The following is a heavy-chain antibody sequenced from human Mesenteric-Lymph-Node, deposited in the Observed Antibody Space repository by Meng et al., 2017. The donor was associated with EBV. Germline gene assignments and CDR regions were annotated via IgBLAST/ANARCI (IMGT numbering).Heavy chain of an antibody. Sequence: QVQLHRWGGGLLKPAETLSLTCTVYGGSFGDYYLAWIRQSPGKGLEWIAEINHSGITNYNPSLRSRVTLSVDTSRNQISLELTSVTAADTAVYFCARGVIPHATYCSGGTCYGFDPWGQGTLVTVSS. CDR2: INHSGIT. CDR3: ARGVIPHATYCSGGTCYGFDP. CDR1: GGSFGDYY. J-gene: IGHJ5*02. D-gene: IGHD2-15*01. V-gene: IGHV4-34*01.